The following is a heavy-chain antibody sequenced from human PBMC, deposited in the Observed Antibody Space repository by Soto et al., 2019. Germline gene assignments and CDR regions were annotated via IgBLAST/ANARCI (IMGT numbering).Heavy chain of an antibody. CDR1: GFTFSSYG. J-gene: IGHJ4*02. D-gene: IGHD4-17*01. Sequence: QVQLVESGGGVVQPGRSLRLSCAASGFTFSSYGMHWVRQAPGKGLEWVAVISYDGSNKYYADSVKGRFTISRDNSKNTLYMQMNSLRAEDTAVYYCANRHYGDYGPVDYWGQGTLVTVSS. CDR3: ANRHYGDYGPVDY. CDR2: ISYDGSNK. V-gene: IGHV3-30*18.